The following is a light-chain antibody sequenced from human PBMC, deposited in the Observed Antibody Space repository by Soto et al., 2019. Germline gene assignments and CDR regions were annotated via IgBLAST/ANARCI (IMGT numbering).Light chain of an antibody. CDR3: QQYYSYPRT. V-gene: IGKV1-8*01. Sequence: IQMTQSPSSLSASVGARATTTCRASQGISSYLAWYQQKPGKAPKLLSYAASTLQSGVPSRFRGSGSGTDFTLTISCLKSEDFETYYCQQYYSYPRTFGQGTRLEI. CDR1: QGISSY. J-gene: IGKJ5*01. CDR2: AAS.